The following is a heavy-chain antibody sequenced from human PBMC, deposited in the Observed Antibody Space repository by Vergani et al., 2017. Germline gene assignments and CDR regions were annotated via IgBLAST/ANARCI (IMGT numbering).Heavy chain of an antibody. CDR3: AKLTEDXSGGTCFLGDFDF. V-gene: IGHV3-30*18. CDR1: TFNFRKYG. CDR2: TSHDESDK. Sequence: QVYLVESGGGVVQPGRSLRLSCAASTFNFRKYGMHWVRQAPGRGLEWQAFTSHDESDKRYADSVKGRFTISRDNSKNTLFLQMDRLRVDDTAVYYCAKLTEDXSGGTCFLGDFDFWGQGTLVSVSS. J-gene: IGHJ4*02. D-gene: IGHD2-15*01.